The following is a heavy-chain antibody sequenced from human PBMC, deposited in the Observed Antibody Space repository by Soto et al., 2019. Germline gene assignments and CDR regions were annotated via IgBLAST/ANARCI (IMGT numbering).Heavy chain of an antibody. CDR3: ARSLGSSSSSDY. V-gene: IGHV4-34*01. D-gene: IGHD6-6*01. CDR2: INHSGST. CDR1: GGSFCGYY. J-gene: IGHJ4*02. Sequence: PSETLSLTCAVYGGSFCGYYWSWIRQPPGKGLEWIGEINHSGSTNYNPSLKSRVTISVDTSKNQFSLKLSSVTAADTAVYYCARSLGSSSSSDYWGQGTLVTDSS.